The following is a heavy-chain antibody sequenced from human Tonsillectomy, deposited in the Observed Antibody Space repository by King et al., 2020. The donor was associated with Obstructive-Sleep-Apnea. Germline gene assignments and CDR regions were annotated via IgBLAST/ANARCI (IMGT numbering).Heavy chain of an antibody. D-gene: IGHD6-19*01. CDR2: ISWNSGSI. V-gene: IGHV3-9*01. CDR3: AKDTGSGQGSFDY. CDR1: GFTFDDYA. Sequence: VQLVESGGGLVQPGRCLRLSCAASGFTFDDYAMHWVRQAPGKGLEWVSGISWNSGSIAYADSVKGRFTISRDNAKNSLYLQMNSLRAEDTALYYCAKDTGSGQGSFDYWGQGTLVTVSS. J-gene: IGHJ4*02.